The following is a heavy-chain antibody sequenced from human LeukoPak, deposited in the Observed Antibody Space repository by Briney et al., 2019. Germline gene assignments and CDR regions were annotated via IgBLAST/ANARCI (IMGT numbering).Heavy chain of an antibody. CDR2: ISGGSNTI. V-gene: IGHV3-48*04. D-gene: IGHD6-13*01. Sequence: GGSLRLSCAGSGFTFSAYSMNWVRQAPGKGLDWLSYISGGSNTIYYADSVKGRFTISRDNARNSLYLQMNSLRAEDTGVYYCARADSSSWPGEAFDAWGQGTLVTVSS. J-gene: IGHJ5*02. CDR3: ARADSSSWPGEAFDA. CDR1: GFTFSAYS.